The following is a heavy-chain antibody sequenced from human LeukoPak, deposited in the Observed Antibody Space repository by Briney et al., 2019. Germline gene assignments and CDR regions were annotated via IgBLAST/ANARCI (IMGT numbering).Heavy chain of an antibody. CDR1: GFTFSSYS. CDR2: ISSSSSYI. Sequence: GGSLRLSCAASGFTFSSYSMNWVRQAPGKGLEWVSSISSSSSYIYYADSVKGRFTISRDNAKNSLYLQMNSPRAEDTAVYYCARDRSGYYSLGPNYYYYYMGVWGKGTTVTASS. V-gene: IGHV3-21*01. CDR3: ARDRSGYYSLGPNYYYYYMGV. J-gene: IGHJ6*03. D-gene: IGHD3-22*01.